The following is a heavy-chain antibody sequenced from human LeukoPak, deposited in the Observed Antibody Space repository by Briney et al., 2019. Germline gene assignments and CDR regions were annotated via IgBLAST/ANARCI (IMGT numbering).Heavy chain of an antibody. V-gene: IGHV3-7*01. CDR2: IKQDGSEK. Sequence: PGGSLRLSCEASGFTFTTYWLGWVRQPPGKGLEWVANIKQDGSEKYYVDSVKGRFTISRDNAKNSLFLQMNSLRAEDTAVYYCAREASDWNYYYYLDVWGKGTTVTISS. J-gene: IGHJ6*03. CDR3: AREASDWNYYYYLDV. D-gene: IGHD6-19*01. CDR1: GFTFTTYW.